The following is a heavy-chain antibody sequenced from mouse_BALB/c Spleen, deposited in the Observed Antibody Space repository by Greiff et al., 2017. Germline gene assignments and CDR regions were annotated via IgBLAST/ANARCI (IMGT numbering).Heavy chain of an antibody. Sequence: EVKLLESGPGLVKPSQSLSLTCTVTGYSITSDYAWNWIRQFPGNKLEWMGYISYSGSTSYNPSLKSRISITRDTSKNQFFLQLNSVTTEDTATYYCARGRQLGLWFAYWGQGTLVTVSA. CDR1: GYSITSDYA. CDR3: ARGRQLGLWFAY. V-gene: IGHV3-2*02. J-gene: IGHJ3*01. CDR2: ISYSGST. D-gene: IGHD3-2*01.